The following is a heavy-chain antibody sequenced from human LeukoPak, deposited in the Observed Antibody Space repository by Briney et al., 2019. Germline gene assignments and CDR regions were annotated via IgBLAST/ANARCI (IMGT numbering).Heavy chain of an antibody. CDR1: GFDFDAHG. CDR2: INWSGGST. Sequence: PGGSLRLSCSASGFDFDAHGMSWVRQVPGKGLESVSGINWSGGSTAYADPMRGRITISRDNAKNSLYLQMDSLRAEDTALYYCARAPITSPFYFDYWGQGTLVTVSS. J-gene: IGHJ4*02. CDR3: ARAPITSPFYFDY. D-gene: IGHD2-2*01. V-gene: IGHV3-20*04.